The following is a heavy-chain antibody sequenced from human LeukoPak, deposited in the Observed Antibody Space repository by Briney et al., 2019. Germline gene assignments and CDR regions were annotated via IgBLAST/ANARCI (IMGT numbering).Heavy chain of an antibody. CDR3: ARDVALWFGESTDY. V-gene: IGHV1-2*02. J-gene: IGHJ4*02. D-gene: IGHD3-10*01. CDR2: INPKSGGT. Sequence: GASVKVSCKASGYTFTGYYMHWVRQAPGQGLEWMGWINPKSGGTNYAQKFQGRVTMTRDTSISTAYMELSRLRSDDTAVYYCARDVALWFGESTDYWGQGTLVTVSS. CDR1: GYTFTGYY.